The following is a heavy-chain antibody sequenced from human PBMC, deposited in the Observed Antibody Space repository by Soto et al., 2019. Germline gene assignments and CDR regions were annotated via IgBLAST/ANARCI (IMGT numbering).Heavy chain of an antibody. CDR3: VYGYGNYYYCYMDV. V-gene: IGHV3-48*01. Sequence: EVQLVESGGGLVQPGGSLRLSCAASGFTFSSYSMNWVRQAPGKGLEWVSYISSSSSTIYYADSLKGRFTISRDNAKNSLYLQMNSLRAEDTAVYYCVYGYGNYYYCYMDVWGKGPTVTVSS. CDR2: ISSSSSTI. D-gene: IGHD2-8*02. J-gene: IGHJ6*03. CDR1: GFTFSSYS.